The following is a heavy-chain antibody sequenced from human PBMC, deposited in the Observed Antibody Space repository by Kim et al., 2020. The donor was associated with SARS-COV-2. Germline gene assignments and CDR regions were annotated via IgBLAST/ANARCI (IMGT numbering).Heavy chain of an antibody. CDR2: IYWDDDK. Sequence: SGPTLVKPTQTLTLTCTFSGFSLSTSGMGVGWIRQPPGKSLEWLALIYWDDDKRYSPSLKSRLTITKDTSKNQVVLTMTNMDPMDTATYYCAHNVRFCSGIICYPETALDYWGQGTLVNVSS. CDR1: GFSLSTSGMG. J-gene: IGHJ4*02. D-gene: IGHD2-15*01. CDR3: AHNVRFCSGIICYPETALDY. V-gene: IGHV2-5*02.